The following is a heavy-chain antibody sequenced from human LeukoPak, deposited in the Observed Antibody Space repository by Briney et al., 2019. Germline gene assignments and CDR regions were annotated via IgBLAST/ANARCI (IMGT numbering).Heavy chain of an antibody. D-gene: IGHD2-2*01. CDR2: IYYSGST. Sequence: SETLSLTCTVSGDSISSGDYYWTWIRQHPGKGLEWIGCIYYSGSTYYNLSLKSRVIISADTSKNHFSLKLSSVTAADTAVYYCARDKPGDHGERPAERFDYWGRGTLVTVSS. CDR3: ARDKPGDHGERPAERFDY. J-gene: IGHJ4*02. V-gene: IGHV4-31*03. CDR1: GDSISSGDYY.